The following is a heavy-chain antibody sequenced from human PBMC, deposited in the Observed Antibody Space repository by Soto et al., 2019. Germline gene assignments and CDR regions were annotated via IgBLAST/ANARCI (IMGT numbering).Heavy chain of an antibody. CDR3: ARDSVRDYLYYYYGMDV. D-gene: IGHD4-17*01. J-gene: IGHJ6*02. CDR1: GFTFRSYT. V-gene: IGHV3-21*01. CDR2: IGTSSSYI. Sequence: PGGSLRLSCAASGFTFRSYTMNGVRQAPGGGLEWVSSIGTSSSYIYYADSVKGRFTISRDNAKNSLFLQMNSLRADDTAVYYCARDSVRDYLYYYYGMDVWGQGTTVTVSS.